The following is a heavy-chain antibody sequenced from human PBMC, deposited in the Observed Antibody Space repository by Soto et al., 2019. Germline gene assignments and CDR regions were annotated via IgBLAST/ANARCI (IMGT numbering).Heavy chain of an antibody. CDR3: ARGDYGTGGYPFPYFDY. Sequence: HEHLVQSGAEVKRPGASLKVSCKASGYSFTGYYIHWVRQAPGQGLEWMGWINPDSGATNYAQNFQGRVTLTSDTSISKASMDLTSLTSDYTAVYYCARGDYGTGGYPFPYFDYWGQGTLVIVSS. CDR1: GYSFTGYY. D-gene: IGHD2-8*02. CDR2: INPDSGAT. V-gene: IGHV1-2*02. J-gene: IGHJ4*02.